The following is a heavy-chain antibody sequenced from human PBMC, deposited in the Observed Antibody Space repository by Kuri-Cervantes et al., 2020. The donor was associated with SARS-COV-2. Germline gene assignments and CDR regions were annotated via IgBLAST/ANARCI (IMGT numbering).Heavy chain of an antibody. CDR3: AREPITVTTNDYYYGMDV. CDR1: GFTFNNYA. J-gene: IGHJ6*02. V-gene: IGHV3-30-3*01. CDR2: TSYDGSTK. Sequence: GGSLRLSCAASGFTFNNYAMHWVRQTPGEGLEWVAITSYDGSTKYYADSVKGRFTISRDNSKNTLYLQMNSLRAEDTAVYYCAREPITVTTNDYYYGMDVWGQGTTVTASS. D-gene: IGHD4-11*01.